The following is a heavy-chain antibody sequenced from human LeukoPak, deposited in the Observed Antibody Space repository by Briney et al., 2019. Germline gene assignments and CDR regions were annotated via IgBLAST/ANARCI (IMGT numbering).Heavy chain of an antibody. Sequence: GSLRLSCAASGFTFSIYTMSWVRQAPGKGLEWIGYIYYTGSTNYNPSLKSRVTMFVDMSKNQFSLRLSSVTAADTAVYYCARHRAYSSSSPFDYWGQGTLVTVSS. J-gene: IGHJ4*02. CDR2: IYYTGST. CDR1: GFTFSIYT. D-gene: IGHD6-6*01. V-gene: IGHV4-59*08. CDR3: ARHRAYSSSSPFDY.